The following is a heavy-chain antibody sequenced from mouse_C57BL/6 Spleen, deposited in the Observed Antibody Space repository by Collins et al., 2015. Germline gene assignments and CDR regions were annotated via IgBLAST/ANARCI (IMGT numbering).Heavy chain of an antibody. D-gene: IGHD2-3*01. Sequence: EVKLVESGGGLVKPGGSLKLSCAASGFTFSSYAMSWVRQTPEKRLEWVASISSGGSAYYPDSVKGRFTISRDNARNILYLQMSSLRSEDTAMYYCASLDGCYDAYWGQGTLVTVSA. V-gene: IGHV5-6-5*01. CDR1: GFTFSSYA. CDR2: ISSGGSA. CDR3: ASLDGCYDAY. J-gene: IGHJ3*01.